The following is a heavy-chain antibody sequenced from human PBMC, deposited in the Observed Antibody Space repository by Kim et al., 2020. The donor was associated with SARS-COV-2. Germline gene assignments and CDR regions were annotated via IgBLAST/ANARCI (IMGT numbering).Heavy chain of an antibody. CDR3: ARERVDRRSLVSDYYMTV. Sequence: SETLSLTCKVSGGYTYGYYFSWIRQSPGKGLEWIGSIFFSGSATYNPSLKGRVSMSADTSQNLYSLKLKSVTAADTAVYYCARERVDRRSLVSDYYMTV. J-gene: IGHJ6*03. CDR2: IFFSGSA. V-gene: IGHV4-59*01. D-gene: IGHD3-22*01. CDR1: GGYTYGYY.